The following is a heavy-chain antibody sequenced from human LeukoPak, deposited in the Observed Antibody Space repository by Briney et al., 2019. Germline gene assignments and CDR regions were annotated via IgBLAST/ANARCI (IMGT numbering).Heavy chain of an antibody. CDR3: ARAREGYGMLVVYATYFDY. D-gene: IGHD2-8*01. V-gene: IGHV4-34*01. CDR2: INHSGST. CDR1: GGSLSGYY. J-gene: IGHJ4*02. Sequence: SETLSLTCAVYGGSLSGYYWSWIRQPPGKGLEWIGEINHSGSTNYNPSLKSRGTISVDTSKYQFSLKLSSVTAADTAVYYCARAREGYGMLVVYATYFDYWGQGTLVTVSS.